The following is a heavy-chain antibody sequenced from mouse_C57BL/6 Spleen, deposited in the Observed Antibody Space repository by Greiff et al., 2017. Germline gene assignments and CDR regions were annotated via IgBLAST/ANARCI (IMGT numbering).Heavy chain of an antibody. J-gene: IGHJ2*01. CDR3: ARSGELRLFDY. CDR1: GYTFTSYT. V-gene: IGHV1-4*01. D-gene: IGHD3-2*02. CDR2: INPSSGYT. Sequence: VQLQQSGAELARPGASVKMSCKASGYTFTSYTMHWVKQRPGQGLEWIGYINPSSGYTKYNQKFKDKATLTADKSSSTAYMQLSSLTSEDSAVYYCARSGELRLFDYWGQGTTLTVSS.